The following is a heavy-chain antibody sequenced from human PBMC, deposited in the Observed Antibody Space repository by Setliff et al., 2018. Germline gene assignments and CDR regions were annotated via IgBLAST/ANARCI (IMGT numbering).Heavy chain of an antibody. CDR1: GGSIMNYF. J-gene: IGHJ5*02. CDR3: ARVVPLGGTDR. V-gene: IGHV4-59*12. Sequence: PSETLSLTCTVSGGSIMNYFWSWIRQPPGKGLEWVGYVYYTGNTNYNPSLKSRLTISVDTSKNQFSLNLSSVTAADTAIYYCARVVPLGGTDRWGQGTPVTVSS. D-gene: IGHD1-1*01. CDR2: VYYTGNT.